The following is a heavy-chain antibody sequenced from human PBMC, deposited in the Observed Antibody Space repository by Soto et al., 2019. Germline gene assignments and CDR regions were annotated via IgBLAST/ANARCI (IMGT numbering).Heavy chain of an antibody. CDR3: VRDRADFSSTYYLYFSV. Sequence: SETLSLTCKVSGTPVRHFYWSWIRQSAGKGLGWIGRIYSTGTTNFNPSLKSRLTMSMEMSKNQVSLYLTSVTAADTAVYYCVRDRADFSSTYYLYFSVWGRGTLGTVSS. J-gene: IGHJ2*01. V-gene: IGHV4-4*07. CDR2: IYSTGTT. CDR1: GTPVRHFY. D-gene: IGHD6-13*01.